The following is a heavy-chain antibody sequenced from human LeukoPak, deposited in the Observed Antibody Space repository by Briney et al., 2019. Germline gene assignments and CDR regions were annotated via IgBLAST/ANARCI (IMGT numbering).Heavy chain of an antibody. Sequence: GESLKISCKGSGLDLNDYWIGWVRQMPGKGLEWMGIISPSRSETQYSLPFQGQVTISVDKSTSTAYLQWSSLKASDTAIYYCAWRKYFSTWLEPWGQGALVTVSS. CDR1: GLDLNDYW. CDR3: AWRKYFSTWLEP. D-gene: IGHD1-14*01. CDR2: ISPSRSET. J-gene: IGHJ5*02. V-gene: IGHV5-51*01.